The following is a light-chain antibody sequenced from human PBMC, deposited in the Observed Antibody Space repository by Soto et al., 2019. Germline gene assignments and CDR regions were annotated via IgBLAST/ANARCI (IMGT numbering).Light chain of an antibody. CDR2: GPS. CDR1: QSISSN. CDR3: QQSYSTTWT. Sequence: EIVMTQSPATLSVSPGERATLSCRASQSISSNLAWYQQKPGQAPRLLIYGPSTRATGIPARFSGSGSGTEFTLTISSLQSEDFATYSCQQSYSTTWTFGQGTKVEIQ. J-gene: IGKJ1*01. V-gene: IGKV3-15*01.